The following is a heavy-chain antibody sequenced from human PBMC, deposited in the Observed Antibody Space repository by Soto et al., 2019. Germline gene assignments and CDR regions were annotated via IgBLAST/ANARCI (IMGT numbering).Heavy chain of an antibody. J-gene: IGHJ6*02. CDR3: ARYKSNYYYGMDV. CDR1: GGSISSYY. V-gene: IGHV4-59*01. D-gene: IGHD1-20*01. CDR2: IYYSGIT. Sequence: QVQLQESGPGLVKPSETLSLTCTVSGGSISSYYWSWIRQPPGKGLEWIGYIYYSGITNYNPSLKSLVTISVDTSKNQFSLKLSSVTAADTAVYYCARYKSNYYYGMDVWGQGTTVTVSS.